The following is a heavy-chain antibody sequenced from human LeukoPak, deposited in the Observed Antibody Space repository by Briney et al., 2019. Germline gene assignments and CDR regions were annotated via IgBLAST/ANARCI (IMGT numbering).Heavy chain of an antibody. CDR1: GYTFSSYY. CDR2: VNTSGGGT. V-gene: IGHV1-46*01. CDR3: ARGPPGRVYDTSKRALFDP. D-gene: IGHD3-22*01. J-gene: IGHJ5*02. Sequence: ASVKVSCKASGYTFSSYYMHWVRQAPGQGLELMGIVNTSGGGTSYAQKFQGRVTMTSDTSTSTVFMQLSSLRSEDTAVYHCARGPPGRVYDTSKRALFDPWGQGTLVTVSS.